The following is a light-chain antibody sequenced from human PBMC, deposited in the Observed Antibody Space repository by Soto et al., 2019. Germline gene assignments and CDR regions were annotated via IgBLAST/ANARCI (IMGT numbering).Light chain of an antibody. CDR2: DAS. CDR3: QQYNTHRA. Sequence: DIQMTQSPSTLSASVGDRVTITCRASQSIGSWLAWYQQKPGKAPKLLIYDASSLESGVPSRFSGIGSGTEFTLTISSLQPDDFATYYCQQYNTHRAFGQGTKVEIK. V-gene: IGKV1-5*01. CDR1: QSIGSW. J-gene: IGKJ1*01.